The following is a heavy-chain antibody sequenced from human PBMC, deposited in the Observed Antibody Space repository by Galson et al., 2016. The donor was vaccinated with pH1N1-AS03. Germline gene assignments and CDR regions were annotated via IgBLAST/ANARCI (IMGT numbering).Heavy chain of an antibody. CDR2: MYQSGTT. CDR1: GGSISTSY. J-gene: IGHJ4*02. Sequence: ETLSLTCTVSGGSISTSYWNWIRQPPGKEMEWIGYMYQSGTTTYNPSLQSRVTMSVDTSKKQFSLTLTSVTAADTAVYYCARESSRRDGPKRMLDFDNWGQGTLVTVSS. V-gene: IGHV4-59*01. CDR3: ARESSRRDGPKRMLDFDN. D-gene: IGHD5-24*01.